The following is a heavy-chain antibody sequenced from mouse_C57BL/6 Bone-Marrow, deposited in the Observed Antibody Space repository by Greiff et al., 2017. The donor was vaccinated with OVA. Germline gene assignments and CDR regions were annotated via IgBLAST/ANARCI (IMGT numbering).Heavy chain of an antibody. J-gene: IGHJ2*01. CDR3: TTCPNGDEGVDD. CDR1: GFNIKDDY. CDR2: IDPENGDT. V-gene: IGHV14-4*01. D-gene: IGHD4-1*01. Sequence: EVQLQQSGAELVRPGASVKLSCTASGFNIKDDYMHWVKQRPEQGLEWIGWIDPENGDTEYASKFQGKATITADTSSNTAYLQLSSLTSEDTAVYYCTTCPNGDEGVDDWGQGNTLTVSS.